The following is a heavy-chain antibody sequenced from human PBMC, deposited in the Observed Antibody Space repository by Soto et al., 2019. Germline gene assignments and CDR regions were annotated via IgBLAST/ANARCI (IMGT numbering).Heavy chain of an antibody. CDR2: ISYDGSNK. Sequence: AGSPRLGRAACGFTVRSYAMHGVRQAPGKGLEWVAFISYDGSNKYYADSVKGRFTISRDNSKNTLYLQMNSLRAEDTAVYYSARVPTAPYYFDYWGQGTLVTVSS. CDR3: ARVPTAPYYFDY. J-gene: IGHJ4*02. CDR1: GFTVRSYA. V-gene: IGHV3-30-3*01.